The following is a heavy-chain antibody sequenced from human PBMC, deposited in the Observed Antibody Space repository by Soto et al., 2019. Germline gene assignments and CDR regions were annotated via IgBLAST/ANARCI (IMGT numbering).Heavy chain of an antibody. D-gene: IGHD6-19*01. CDR2: ITPMFGTA. Sequence: QVQLVQSGAEVKKYGSSVKVSCKASGGTFSRYAISWVRQAPGQGLEWMGGITPMFGTANYAQKFQGRVTITADESTSTAYMELSSLSSADTAVYYCAQTLGLAVAGPGRFDLWGRGTLVTVSS. CDR1: GGTFSRYA. J-gene: IGHJ2*01. V-gene: IGHV1-69*12. CDR3: AQTLGLAVAGPGRFDL.